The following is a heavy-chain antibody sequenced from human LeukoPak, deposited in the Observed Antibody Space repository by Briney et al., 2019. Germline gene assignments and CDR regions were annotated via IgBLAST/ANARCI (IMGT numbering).Heavy chain of an antibody. CDR3: ARDQGSGIVVVPAAMPGGY. D-gene: IGHD2-2*01. V-gene: IGHV1-18*04. Sequence: GASVKVSCKASGYTFTSYGISWVRQAPGQGLEWMGWISAYNGNTNYAQKLQGRVTMTTDTSTSTAYMELRSLRSDDTAVYYCARDQGSGIVVVPAAMPGGYWGQGTLVTVSS. J-gene: IGHJ4*02. CDR1: GYTFTSYG. CDR2: ISAYNGNT.